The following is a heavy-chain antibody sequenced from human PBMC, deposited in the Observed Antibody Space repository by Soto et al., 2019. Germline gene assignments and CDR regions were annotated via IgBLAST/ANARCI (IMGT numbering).Heavy chain of an antibody. CDR3: ASTKENNYDILTGYDY. J-gene: IGHJ4*02. CDR2: ISGSGGST. D-gene: IGHD3-9*01. V-gene: IGHV3-23*01. CDR1: GFTFSSYA. Sequence: GGSLRLSCAASGFTFSSYAMSWVRQAPGKGLEWVSAISGSGGSTYYADSVKGRFTISRDSSKNTLYLQMNSLRAEDTAVYYCASTKENNYDILTGYDYWGQGTLVTVSS.